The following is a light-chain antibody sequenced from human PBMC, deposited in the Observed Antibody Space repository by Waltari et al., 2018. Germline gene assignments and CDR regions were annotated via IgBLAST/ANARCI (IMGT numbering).Light chain of an antibody. V-gene: IGKV1-33*01. J-gene: IGKJ1*01. Sequence: DIQMTQSPSSLSASVGDRVTITCQASRDINNYLNWYQQKPGKAPKLLIYDASTLETGVPSRFSGSVSGTDFVFTISRLQPEDIATYYCQHYDGVPPWTFGQGTRVDFK. CDR3: QHYDGVPPWT. CDR1: RDINNY. CDR2: DAS.